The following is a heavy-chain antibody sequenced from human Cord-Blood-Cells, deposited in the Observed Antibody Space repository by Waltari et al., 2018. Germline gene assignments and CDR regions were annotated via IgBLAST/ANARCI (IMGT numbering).Heavy chain of an antibody. V-gene: IGHV4-34*01. J-gene: IGHJ3*02. Sequence: QVQLQQWGAVLLKPSETLSLTCAVYGGSLSGYYWSWIRQPPGKWLEWIGEINHSGSTNYNPSLKSRVTISVDTSKNQFSLKLSSVTAADTAVYYCAREPSRGAFDIWGQGTMVTVSS. CDR1: GGSLSGYY. CDR3: AREPSRGAFDI. CDR2: INHSGST.